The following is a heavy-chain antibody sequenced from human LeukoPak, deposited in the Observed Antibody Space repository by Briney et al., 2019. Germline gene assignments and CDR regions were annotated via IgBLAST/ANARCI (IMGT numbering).Heavy chain of an antibody. J-gene: IGHJ3*02. CDR3: ARSAVRYFDWLPQAFDI. D-gene: IGHD3-9*01. V-gene: IGHV3-53*01. Sequence: GGSLRLSCAASGFTVSSNYMSWVRQAPGKGLEWVSVIYSGGSTYYADSVKGRFTISRDNSKNTLYLQMNSLRAEDTAVYYCARSAVRYFDWLPQAFDIWGQGTMVTVSS. CDR2: IYSGGST. CDR1: GFTVSSNY.